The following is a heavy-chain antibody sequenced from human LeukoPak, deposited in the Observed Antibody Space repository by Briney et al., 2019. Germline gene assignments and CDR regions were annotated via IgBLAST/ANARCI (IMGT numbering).Heavy chain of an antibody. CDR2: IYHSGST. Sequence: SETLSLTCTVSGYSISSGYYWGWIRQPPGKGLEWIGSIYHSGSTYYNPSLKSRVTISVDTSKNQFSLKLSSVTAADTAVYYCARTYLAAAGTWFDPWGQGTLVTVSS. J-gene: IGHJ5*02. V-gene: IGHV4-38-2*02. D-gene: IGHD6-13*01. CDR3: ARTYLAAAGTWFDP. CDR1: GYSISSGYY.